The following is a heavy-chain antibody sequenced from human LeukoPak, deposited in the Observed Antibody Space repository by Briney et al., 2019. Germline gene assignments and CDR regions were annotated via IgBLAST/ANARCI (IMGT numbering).Heavy chain of an antibody. CDR3: ARDSMGGAQYNWNYAYDY. J-gene: IGHJ4*02. D-gene: IGHD1-7*01. Sequence: PLETLSLTCTVSGGSISSYYWSWIRQPAGKGLEWIGRIYTSGSTNYNPSLKSRVTMSVDTSKNQFSLKLSSVTAADTAVYYCARDSMGGAQYNWNYAYDYWGQGTLVTVSS. CDR2: IYTSGST. V-gene: IGHV4-4*07. CDR1: GGSISSYY.